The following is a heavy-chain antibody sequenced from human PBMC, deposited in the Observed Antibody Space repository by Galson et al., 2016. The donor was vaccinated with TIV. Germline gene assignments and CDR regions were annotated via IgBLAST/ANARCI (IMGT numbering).Heavy chain of an antibody. V-gene: IGHV1-69*13. CDR2: IIPMFNIA. CDR3: ARARGYNFENALHI. CDR1: GGTFSSDA. Sequence: SVKVSCKASGGTFSSDAISWVRQAPGQGLEWMGGIIPMFNIANYAQKFQGRVTISADEFPSAAYMELSSLRFEDTAVYYCARARGYNFENALHIWGQGTMVTVSS. D-gene: IGHD5-18*01. J-gene: IGHJ3*02.